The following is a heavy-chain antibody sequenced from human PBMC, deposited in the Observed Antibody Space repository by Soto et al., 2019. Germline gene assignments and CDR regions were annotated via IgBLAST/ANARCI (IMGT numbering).Heavy chain of an antibody. CDR1: GFTFSNSW. J-gene: IGHJ4*02. Sequence: EVQLVESGGALVQPGGSLRLSCAASGFTFSNSWMSWVRQAPGKGLEWVASIKEDGSQKYYVDSVKGRFTVSRDNAKDSLYLQMNSLRVDDAAVYYCAKEGGWITDHWGQGALVTVSS. V-gene: IGHV3-7*01. D-gene: IGHD5-12*01. CDR3: AKEGGWITDH. CDR2: IKEDGSQK.